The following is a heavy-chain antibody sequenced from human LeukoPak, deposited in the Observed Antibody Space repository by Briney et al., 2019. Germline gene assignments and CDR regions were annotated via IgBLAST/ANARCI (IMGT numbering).Heavy chain of an antibody. D-gene: IGHD3-10*01. CDR1: GGTFSSYA. J-gene: IGHJ6*03. V-gene: IGHV1-69*05. Sequence: SVKVSCKASGGTFSSYAISWVRQAPGQGLEWMGGIIPIFGTANYAQKFQGRVTITTDESTSTAYMELSSLRSEDTAVYYCAREWYYGSGNYYYYYMDVWGKGTTVTVSS. CDR3: AREWYYGSGNYYYYYMDV. CDR2: IIPIFGTA.